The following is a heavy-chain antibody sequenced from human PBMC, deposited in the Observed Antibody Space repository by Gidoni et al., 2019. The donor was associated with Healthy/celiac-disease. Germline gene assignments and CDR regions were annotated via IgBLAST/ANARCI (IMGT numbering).Heavy chain of an antibody. Sequence: EVQLVESGGGLVKPGGSLRLSCAASGCTFSSYSMNWVRQAPGKGLAWVSSISSSSSYIYYAGSVKGRFTISRDNAKNSLYLQMNSLRAEDTAVYYCARDRHSSGFDYWGQGTLVTVSS. D-gene: IGHD6-19*01. CDR2: ISSSSSYI. V-gene: IGHV3-21*01. CDR1: GCTFSSYS. CDR3: ARDRHSSGFDY. J-gene: IGHJ4*02.